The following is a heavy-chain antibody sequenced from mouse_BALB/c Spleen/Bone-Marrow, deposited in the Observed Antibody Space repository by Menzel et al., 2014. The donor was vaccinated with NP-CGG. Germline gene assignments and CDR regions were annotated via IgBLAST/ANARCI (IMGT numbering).Heavy chain of an antibody. D-gene: IGHD2-3*01. Sequence: DVQLVESGGGLVQPGGSLKLSCAASGFDFSRYWMSWVRQAPGKGLQWIGEINPESNTINYTPSLKDKFIISRDNAKNTLYRQISKVRSEDTALYCCARLGYYGWFAYWGQGTLVTVSA. J-gene: IGHJ3*01. CDR2: INPESNTI. CDR3: ARLGYYGWFAY. V-gene: IGHV4-1*02. CDR1: GFDFSRYW.